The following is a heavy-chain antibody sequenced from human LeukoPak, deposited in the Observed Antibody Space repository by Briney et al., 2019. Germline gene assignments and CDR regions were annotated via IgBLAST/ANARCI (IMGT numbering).Heavy chain of an antibody. J-gene: IGHJ4*02. CDR2: INPNSGGT. Sequence: ASVKVSCTASGHTFTDYHIHWVRQAPGQGLGWMGWINPNSGGTNYAEKFHGRVTMTRDTSITTAYMELSGLTSADTAVYFCARFRHVAVAGTPHFDFWGQGTLVTVSS. CDR3: ARFRHVAVAGTPHFDF. V-gene: IGHV1-2*02. D-gene: IGHD6-19*01. CDR1: GHTFTDYH.